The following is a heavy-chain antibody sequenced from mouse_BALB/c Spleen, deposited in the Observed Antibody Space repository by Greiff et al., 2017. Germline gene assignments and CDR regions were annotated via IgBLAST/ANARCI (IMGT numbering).Heavy chain of an antibody. CDR1: GFSLSTSGMG. V-gene: IGHV8-12*01. D-gene: IGHD1-1*01. CDR3: ARSGINYYGSSHWYFDV. CDR2: IYWDDDK. Sequence: QVTLKVSGPGILQPSQTLSLTCSFSGFSLSTSGMGVSWIRQPSGKGLEWLAHIYWDDDKRYNPSLKSRLTISKDTSSNQVFLKITSVDTADTATYYCARSGINYYGSSHWYFDVWGAGTTVTVSS. J-gene: IGHJ1*01.